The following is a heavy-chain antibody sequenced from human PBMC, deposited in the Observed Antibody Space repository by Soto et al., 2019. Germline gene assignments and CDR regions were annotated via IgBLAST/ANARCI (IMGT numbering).Heavy chain of an antibody. CDR3: ARATWYYDILTGYYTQFDY. CDR1: GYTFTGYY. D-gene: IGHD3-9*01. CDR2: INPNSGGT. Sequence: GASVKVSCKASGYTFTGYYMHCVRQAPGQGLEWMGWINPNSGGTNYAQKFQGWVTMTRDTSISTAYMELSRLRSDDTAVYYCARATWYYDILTGYYTQFDYWGQGTLVTVSS. J-gene: IGHJ4*02. V-gene: IGHV1-2*04.